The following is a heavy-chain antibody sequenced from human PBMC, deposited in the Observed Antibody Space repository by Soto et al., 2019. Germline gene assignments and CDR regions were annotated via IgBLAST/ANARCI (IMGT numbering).Heavy chain of an antibody. D-gene: IGHD5-18*01. Sequence: QVQLVESGGGVVQPGRSLRLSCAASGFSFSSYGMHWVRQSPGKGLEWVAVIWYDGSNKYYADSVKGRFTISRDNSKKTLYLQMKCLRAEDTAVYYCARVRGYSYGYGDYWGQGTLVTVSS. CDR2: IWYDGSNK. CDR1: GFSFSSYG. CDR3: ARVRGYSYGYGDY. V-gene: IGHV3-33*01. J-gene: IGHJ4*02.